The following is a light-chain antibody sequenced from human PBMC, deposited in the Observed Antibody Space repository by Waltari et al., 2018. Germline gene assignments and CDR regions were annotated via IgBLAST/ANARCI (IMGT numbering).Light chain of an antibody. Sequence: QAVVTQEPSLTVSPGGTVTLACGTSTGAVPRGHFPYWFQLKPGQAPRTLSYDTSNKHSWTPARFSGSLLGGKAALTLSGAQPEDEAEYYCLLSYSGAWGVFGGGTKLTVL. V-gene: IGLV7-46*01. CDR3: LLSYSGAWGV. CDR2: DTS. J-gene: IGLJ2*01. CDR1: TGAVPRGHF.